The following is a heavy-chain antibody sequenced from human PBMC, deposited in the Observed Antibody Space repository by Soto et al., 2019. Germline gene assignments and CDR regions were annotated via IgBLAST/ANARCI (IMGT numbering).Heavy chain of an antibody. V-gene: IGHV3-48*04. CDR1: GFAFGDYS. D-gene: IGHD3-10*01. Sequence: EVQLVESGGGFVQPGGSLRLSCAVSGFAFGDYSMNWVRQAPGQGLQWVSYISTGRTSIKYADSVKGRFTISRDNAKNSLYLQMNSLRVEVTAVYYCARDRGSSGSYYTFDSWGHGTLVTVSS. J-gene: IGHJ4*01. CDR3: ARDRGSSGSYYTFDS. CDR2: ISTGRTSI.